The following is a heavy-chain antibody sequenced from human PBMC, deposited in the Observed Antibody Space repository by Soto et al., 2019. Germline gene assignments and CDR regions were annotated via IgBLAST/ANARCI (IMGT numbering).Heavy chain of an antibody. CDR1: GFTFVDYT. CDR3: AKDSGGSSWWSGSYYATDF. Sequence: PVVSMRLSCAASGFTFVDYTIHWVSQTTGKGLEWVSLISWDGGTTYYADSVKGRFTISRDNSKTSLYLQMNSLRTEDTALYYCAKDSGGSSWWSGSYYATDFWGQGTTVTVSS. J-gene: IGHJ6*02. V-gene: IGHV3-43*01. CDR2: ISWDGGTT. D-gene: IGHD6-13*01.